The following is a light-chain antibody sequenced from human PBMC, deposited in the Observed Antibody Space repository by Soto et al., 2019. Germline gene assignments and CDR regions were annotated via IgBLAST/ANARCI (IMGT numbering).Light chain of an antibody. J-gene: IGLJ3*02. CDR3: CSYAGSYTLV. Sequence: QSALTQPRSVSGSTGQSVTISCTGTSSDVGAYNFVSWYQQHPGRVPKLMIYDVSRPPSGVPDRFSGSKSGNTASLTISWLQADDEADYYCCSYAGSYTLVFGGGPKLTVL. CDR2: DVS. V-gene: IGLV2-11*01. CDR1: SSDVGAYNF.